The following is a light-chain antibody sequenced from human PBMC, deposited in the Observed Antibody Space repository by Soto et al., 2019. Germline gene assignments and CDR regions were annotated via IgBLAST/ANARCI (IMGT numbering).Light chain of an antibody. Sequence: MVLTQSPLSLPVTLGQPASISCRSSQSLVHSDGNTYLNWFQQRPGQSPRRLIYKASNRDSGVPDRFSGSGSGTDFTLSISRVEADDVGVYYCMQGLTFTFGQGTRVEIK. CDR1: QSLVHSDGNTY. J-gene: IGKJ1*01. CDR3: MQGLTFT. CDR2: KAS. V-gene: IGKV2-30*02.